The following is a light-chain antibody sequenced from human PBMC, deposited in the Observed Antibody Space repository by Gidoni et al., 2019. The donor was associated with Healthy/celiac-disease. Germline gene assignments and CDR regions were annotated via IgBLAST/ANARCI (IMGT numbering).Light chain of an antibody. Sequence: DIVMTQSPLSLPVPPGEPASISCRSSQSLLHSNGYNYVDWYLQKPGQSPQLLIYLGSNRASGVPDRFSGSGSGTDFTLKISRVEAEDVGVYYCMQALQTPRTFGQGTKVEIK. CDR3: MQALQTPRT. CDR2: LGS. V-gene: IGKV2-28*01. J-gene: IGKJ1*01. CDR1: QSLLHSNGYNY.